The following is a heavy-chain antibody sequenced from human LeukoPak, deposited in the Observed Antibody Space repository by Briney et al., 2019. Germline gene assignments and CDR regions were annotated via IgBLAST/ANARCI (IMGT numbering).Heavy chain of an antibody. CDR2: ISDNGGGT. J-gene: IGHJ4*02. V-gene: IGHV3-23*01. CDR1: GFIFRNYA. Sequence: GSLRLSCGASGFIFRNYAMSWVRQAPREGLEWVSGISDNGGGTYYADSVKGRFTISRDNSKNMLYLQMNSLRAEDTAVYYCAREGYSSGWFRNWGQGTLVTVSS. CDR3: AREGYSSGWFRN. D-gene: IGHD6-19*01.